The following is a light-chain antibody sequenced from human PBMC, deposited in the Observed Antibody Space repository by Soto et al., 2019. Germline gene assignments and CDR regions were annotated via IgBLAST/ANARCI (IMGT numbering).Light chain of an antibody. Sequence: QSVLTQPPSVSGAPGQRVTISCTGSSSNIGAGYDVHWYQQLPGTAPKLLIYGNSNRPSGVPDRFSGSKSGTSASLAITGLQAEDGADYYCQSYDSSLSGPVFGGGTKLTDL. V-gene: IGLV1-40*01. CDR3: QSYDSSLSGPV. CDR1: SSNIGAGYD. J-gene: IGLJ2*01. CDR2: GNS.